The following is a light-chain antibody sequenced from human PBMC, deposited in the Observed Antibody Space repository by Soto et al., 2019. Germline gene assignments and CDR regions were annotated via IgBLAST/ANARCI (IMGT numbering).Light chain of an antibody. CDR1: QTISRD. V-gene: IGKV1-39*01. J-gene: IGKJ1*01. Sequence: DIQMTQSPSSLSASVGDRVTISCRASQTISRDFTWYQQKPGKAPNLLIFGASTLQPGVPPRFSGSGAGTDFTLIISNLQPEDFATYFCQQSYSTPLTFGQGTK. CDR2: GAS. CDR3: QQSYSTPLT.